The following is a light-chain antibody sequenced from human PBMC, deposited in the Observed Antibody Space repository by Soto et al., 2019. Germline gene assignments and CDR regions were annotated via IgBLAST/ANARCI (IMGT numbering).Light chain of an antibody. V-gene: IGKV3-20*01. CDR1: QSVSSNS. J-gene: IGKJ5*01. CDR3: QQANSFPIT. Sequence: EIVLTQSPGTLSLSPGEGDTLSCRASQSVSSNSLAWYQQKPGQAPRLLIYGASTRATGIPDRFSGSGSGTDFTLTINRLEPEDFATYYCQQANSFPITFGQGTRLEIK. CDR2: GAS.